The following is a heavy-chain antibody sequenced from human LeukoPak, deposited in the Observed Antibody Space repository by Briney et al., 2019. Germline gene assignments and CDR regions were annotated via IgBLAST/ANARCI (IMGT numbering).Heavy chain of an antibody. D-gene: IGHD4-17*01. CDR1: GFTFTSYT. Sequence: GGSRRLSCAASGFTFTSYTMNWVRQAPGKGLEWVSSITSGSSYIYYADSVKGRFTISRDNAKNSLYLQMTSLRVEDTAVYYCAKTYGHFDDWGQGALVTVSS. V-gene: IGHV3-21*01. CDR3: AKTYGHFDD. J-gene: IGHJ4*02. CDR2: ITSGSSYI.